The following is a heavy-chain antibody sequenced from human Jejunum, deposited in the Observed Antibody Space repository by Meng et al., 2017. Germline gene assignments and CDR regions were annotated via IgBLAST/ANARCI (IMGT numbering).Heavy chain of an antibody. J-gene: IGHJ5*01. Sequence: QVHLPQWGAGRLKPSDTLSLTCTVYSGSFTGYYWSWVCQSPGKGLEWIGEIHQTGSTNYSPSLQSRVTISIDTSKNEFSLELRSVTAADTAVYYCARYLWSRGLFDSWGQGTLVTVSS. D-gene: IGHD2-21*01. CDR1: SGSFTGYY. CDR2: IHQTGST. CDR3: ARYLWSRGLFDS. V-gene: IGHV4-34*01.